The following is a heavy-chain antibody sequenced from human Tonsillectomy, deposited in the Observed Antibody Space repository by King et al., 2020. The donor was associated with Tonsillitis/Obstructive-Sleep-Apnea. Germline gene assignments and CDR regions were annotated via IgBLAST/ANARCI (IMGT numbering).Heavy chain of an antibody. CDR1: GFTFRSYG. CDR3: ARDRSDYGGGLDV. V-gene: IGHV3-33*01. D-gene: IGHD4-23*01. Sequence: VQLVEAGGGVVQPGRSLRLSWAASGFTFRSYGMHWVRQAPGKGREWGAVIWYDGRKKYYEDSVKGRFTIARDNSKNTLYLQMNSLRAEDTAVYYCARDRSDYGGGLDVWGKGTTVTVSS. J-gene: IGHJ6*04. CDR2: IWYDGRKK.